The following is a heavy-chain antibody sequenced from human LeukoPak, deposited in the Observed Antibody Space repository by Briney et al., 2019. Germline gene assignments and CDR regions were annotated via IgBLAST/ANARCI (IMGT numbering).Heavy chain of an antibody. V-gene: IGHV1-18*01. CDR2: INPYYGNT. Sequence: ASVKVSCKASDYTFTSYGITWVRQAPGQGLEWMGWINPYYGNTNYAQKFQGRVTLTTDTSTNTAYMEVTSLRSDDTAVYYCARDICASSRCYYGYFDYWGQGTRVTVSS. CDR3: ARDICASSRCYYGYFDY. J-gene: IGHJ4*02. D-gene: IGHD2-2*01. CDR1: DYTFTSYG.